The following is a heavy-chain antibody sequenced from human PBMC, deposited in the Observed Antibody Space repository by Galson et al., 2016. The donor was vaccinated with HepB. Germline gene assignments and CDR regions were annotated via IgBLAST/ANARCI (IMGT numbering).Heavy chain of an antibody. J-gene: IGHJ5*02. D-gene: IGHD1-7*01. CDR2: MNPISGNT. V-gene: IGHV1-8*01. Sequence: SVKVSCKASGYPFSSYDFNWVRQAAGQGLEWMGWMNPISGNTGYAQKFQGRVTMTRNTSISTAYMELGSLRSEDTAVYYCTRDLSSGTPGPWGQGTLVTVS. CDR1: GYPFSSYD. CDR3: TRDLSSGTPGP.